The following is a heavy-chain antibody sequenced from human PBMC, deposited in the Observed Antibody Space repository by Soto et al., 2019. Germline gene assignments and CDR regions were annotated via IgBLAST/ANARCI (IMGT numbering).Heavy chain of an antibody. CDR2: ISGSGGST. Sequence: GGSLSLSCAASGFTFSSYAMSWVRQAPGKGLEWVSAISGSGGSTYYADSVRGRFTISRDNTKNTLFLQMSSLRGEDSGVYYCARGTTLAIFDYGMDVWGQGTTVTVSS. J-gene: IGHJ6*02. D-gene: IGHD3-3*01. CDR1: GFTFSSYA. V-gene: IGHV3-23*01. CDR3: ARGTTLAIFDYGMDV.